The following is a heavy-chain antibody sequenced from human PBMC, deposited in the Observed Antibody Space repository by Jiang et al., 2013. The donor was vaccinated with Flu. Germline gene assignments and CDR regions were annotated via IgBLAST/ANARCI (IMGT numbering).Heavy chain of an antibody. Sequence: PGLVKPSETLSLTCTVSGGSISSYYWSWIRQPPGKGLEWIGYIYYSGSTNYNPSPKSRVTISVDTSKNQFSLKLSSVTAADTAVYYCARDSGLAGVSYSSSRRGNYYYYYGMDVWGKGTTVTVSS. CDR1: GGSISSYY. CDR2: IYYSGST. CDR3: ARDSGLAGVSYSSSRRGNYYYYYGMDV. D-gene: IGHD6-13*01. J-gene: IGHJ6*04. V-gene: IGHV4-59*01.